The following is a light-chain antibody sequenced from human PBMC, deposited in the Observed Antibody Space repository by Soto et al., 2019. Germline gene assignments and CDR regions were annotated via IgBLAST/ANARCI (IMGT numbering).Light chain of an antibody. V-gene: IGKV3-15*01. Sequence: EIMMTQSPATLSVSPGERATLSCRASQSVRSNLAWYQQKPGQAPRLLIYDASTRATGIPARFSGSGSGTEFTLTISSLQSEDFAVYYCQQYNNWPLTFGGGPTLDIK. J-gene: IGKJ4*01. CDR3: QQYNNWPLT. CDR1: QSVRSN. CDR2: DAS.